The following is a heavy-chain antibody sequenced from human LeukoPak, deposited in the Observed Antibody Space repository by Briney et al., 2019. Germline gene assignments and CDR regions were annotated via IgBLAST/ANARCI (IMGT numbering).Heavy chain of an antibody. D-gene: IGHD3-10*01. CDR1: GYTFTSYG. V-gene: IGHV1-18*04. J-gene: IGHJ4*02. Sequence: ASVTVSCKASGYTFTSYGRSWVRQAPGEGVEGMGWTSAYNGNTNYAQKLQGRVTMTTDTSTSTAYMELRSLRSDDTAVYYCARASSGSMVRGVYDYWGQGTLVTVSS. CDR3: ARASSGSMVRGVYDY. CDR2: TSAYNGNT.